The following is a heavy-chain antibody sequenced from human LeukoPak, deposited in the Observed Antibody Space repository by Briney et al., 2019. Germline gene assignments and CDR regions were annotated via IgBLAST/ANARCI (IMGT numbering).Heavy chain of an antibody. V-gene: IGHV3-23*01. J-gene: IGHJ4*02. Sequence: TGGSLRLSCAASGFTFSCYAMSWVRQAPGKGLEWVSAISAGGSTYYADSVKGRFTISRDNSKNTLYLQMNSLRAEDTGVYYCAKRGQYYYDSSGYYYQDWGQGTLVIVSS. CDR2: ISAGGST. CDR1: GFTFSCYA. CDR3: AKRGQYYYDSSGYYYQD. D-gene: IGHD3-22*01.